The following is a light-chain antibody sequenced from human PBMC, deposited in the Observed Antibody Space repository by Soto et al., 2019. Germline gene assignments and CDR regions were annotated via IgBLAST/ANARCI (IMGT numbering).Light chain of an antibody. Sequence: EIVLTQSPATLSFSPGERATLSCRASQSVTNYLAWYQQKPGQAPRLLIYDASIRATGIPARFSGSGSGTDFTLTISSLEPEDFVVYYCQQRSSWPPWTFGQGTKVEI. V-gene: IGKV3-11*01. J-gene: IGKJ1*01. CDR2: DAS. CDR1: QSVTNY. CDR3: QQRSSWPPWT.